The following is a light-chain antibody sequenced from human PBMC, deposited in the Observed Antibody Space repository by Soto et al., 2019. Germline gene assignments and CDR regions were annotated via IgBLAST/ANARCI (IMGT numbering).Light chain of an antibody. CDR1: QGIKDY. CDR2: GAS. J-gene: IGKJ4*01. Sequence: ERVMTQSPATLSVSPGEGATLSCRASQGIKDYVAWFQQKPGQAPRLLIYGASTRATAIPARFSGSGSGTEFTLSISRLQSEDFATYYCQQSYSTPLTFGGGTKVDIK. CDR3: QQSYSTPLT. V-gene: IGKV3-15*01.